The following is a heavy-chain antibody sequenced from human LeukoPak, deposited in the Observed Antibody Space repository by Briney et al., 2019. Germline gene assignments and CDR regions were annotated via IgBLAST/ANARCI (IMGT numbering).Heavy chain of an antibody. V-gene: IGHV4-59*01. CDR2: IYYSGST. Sequence: SETLSLTCTVSGGSISSYYWSWIRQPPGKGLEWIGYIYYSGSTNYNPSLTSRVTISVDTSKNQFSLKLSSVTAADTAAYYCARDAAMARGIFDYWGQGTLVTVSS. J-gene: IGHJ4*02. CDR1: GGSISSYY. CDR3: ARDAAMARGIFDY. D-gene: IGHD3-10*01.